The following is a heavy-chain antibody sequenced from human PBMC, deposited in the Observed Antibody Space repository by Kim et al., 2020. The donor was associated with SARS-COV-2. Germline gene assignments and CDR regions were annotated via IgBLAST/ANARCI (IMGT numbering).Heavy chain of an antibody. Sequence: GGSLRLSCAASGFTFSSYSMNWVRQAPGKGLEWVSSISSSSSYIYYADSVKGRFTISRDNAKNSLYLQMNSLRAEDTAVYYWARDVQYCSGGSCYPWDGMDVWAQGTTVTLSS. D-gene: IGHD2-15*01. CDR1: GFTFSSYS. J-gene: IGHJ6*02. CDR3: ARDVQYCSGGSCYPWDGMDV. CDR2: ISSSSSYI. V-gene: IGHV3-21*01.